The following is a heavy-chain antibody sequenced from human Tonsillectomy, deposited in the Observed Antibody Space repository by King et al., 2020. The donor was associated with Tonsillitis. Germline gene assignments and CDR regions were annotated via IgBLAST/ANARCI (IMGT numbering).Heavy chain of an antibody. CDR3: AKNPRDSNYFDY. J-gene: IGHJ4*02. Sequence: VQLVESGGGVVQPGRSLKLSCVASGFTFRSYGMHWVRQAPGKGLEWVALILFDGSNEYYADSVKGRFTISRDNSKNTLYLQMNSLRAEDTAVYYCAKNPRDSNYFDYGGQGTLVTVSS. CDR1: GFTFRSYG. D-gene: IGHD5-18*01. CDR2: ILFDGSNE. V-gene: IGHV3-30*18.